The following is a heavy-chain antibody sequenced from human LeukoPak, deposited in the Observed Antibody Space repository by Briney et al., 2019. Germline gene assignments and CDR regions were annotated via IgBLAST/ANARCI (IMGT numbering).Heavy chain of an antibody. D-gene: IGHD3-10*01. J-gene: IGHJ3*02. CDR2: MNPNSGNT. Sequence: GASVKVSCKASGYTFTSYDINWVRQATGQGLEWMGWMNPNSGNTGYAQKFQGRVTMTTDTSTSTVHMELSSLRSDDTAVYYCARATGDRAVIVQNDAFDIWGQGTMVIVSS. CDR3: ARATGDRAVIVQNDAFDI. V-gene: IGHV1-8*01. CDR1: GYTFTSYD.